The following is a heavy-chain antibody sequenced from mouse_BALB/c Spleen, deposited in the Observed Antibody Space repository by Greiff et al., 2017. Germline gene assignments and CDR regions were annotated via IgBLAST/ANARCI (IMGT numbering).Heavy chain of an antibody. D-gene: IGHD3-1*01. CDR1: GYTFTSYW. J-gene: IGHJ2*01. V-gene: IGHV1-69*02. Sequence: QVQLQQPGAELVRPGASVKLSCKASGYTFTSYWINWVKQRPGQGLEWIGNIYPSDSYTNYNQKFKDKATLTVDKSSSTAYMQLSSPTSEDSAVYYCTRGSYSGFDYWGQGTTLTVSS. CDR2: IYPSDSYT. CDR3: TRGSYSGFDY.